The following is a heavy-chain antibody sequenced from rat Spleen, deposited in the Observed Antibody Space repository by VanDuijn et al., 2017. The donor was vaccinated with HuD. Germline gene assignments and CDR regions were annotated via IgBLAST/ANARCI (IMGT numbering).Heavy chain of an antibody. J-gene: IGHJ2*01. Sequence: EVQLVESDGGLVQPGRSLKLSCAASGFTFSDYYMAWVRQAPTKGLEWVATINYDGSRIYYRDSVKGRFTISRDNARITLYLQMDSLRSEDTATYYCARHLHPLYFDYWGQGVMVTVSS. CDR2: INYDGSRI. V-gene: IGHV5-29*01. D-gene: IGHD3-8*01. CDR3: ARHLHPLYFDY. CDR1: GFTFSDYY.